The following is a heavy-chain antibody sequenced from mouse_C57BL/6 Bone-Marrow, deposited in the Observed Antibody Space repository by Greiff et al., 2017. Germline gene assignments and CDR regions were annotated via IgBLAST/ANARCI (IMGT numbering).Heavy chain of an antibody. CDR2: IYPGSGST. D-gene: IGHD2-4*01. CDR1: GYTFTSYW. V-gene: IGHV1-55*01. CDR3: ARSYYDYDVGY. Sequence: VKLQQPGAELVKPGASVKMSCKASGYTFTSYWITWVKQRPGQGLEWIGDIYPGSGSTNYNEKFKSKATLTVDTSSSTAYMQLSSLTSEDSAVYYCARSYYDYDVGYWGQGTTLTVSS. J-gene: IGHJ2*01.